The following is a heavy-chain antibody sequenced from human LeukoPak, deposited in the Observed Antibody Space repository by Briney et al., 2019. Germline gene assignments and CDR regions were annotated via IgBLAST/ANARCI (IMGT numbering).Heavy chain of an antibody. CDR3: ARDGWDYYDSSGYPILTYFDY. J-gene: IGHJ4*02. V-gene: IGHV3-23*01. Sequence: GGSLRLSCAASGFTFSSYAMSWVRQAPGKGLEWVSVISTSGGSTYYADSVKGRFTISRDNSKNTLYLQMNSLRAEDTAVYYCARDGWDYYDSSGYPILTYFDYWGQGTLVTVSS. CDR2: ISTSGGST. D-gene: IGHD3-22*01. CDR1: GFTFSSYA.